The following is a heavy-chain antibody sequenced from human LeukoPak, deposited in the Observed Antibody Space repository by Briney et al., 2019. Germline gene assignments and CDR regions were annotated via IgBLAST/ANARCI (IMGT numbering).Heavy chain of an antibody. J-gene: IGHJ6*02. CDR2: IGGGGTT. CDR3: AQDRGARYPFGMDV. Sequence: GGSLRPSCAASGLTFSTYAMRWIRQAPGKGLEWVSSIGGGGTTSYADSVKGRFTISRDLSKITVYLQMNSLRAEDTAVYYCAQDRGARYPFGMDVWGQGTKVTVSS. CDR1: GLTFSTYA. V-gene: IGHV3-23*01. D-gene: IGHD2-2*01.